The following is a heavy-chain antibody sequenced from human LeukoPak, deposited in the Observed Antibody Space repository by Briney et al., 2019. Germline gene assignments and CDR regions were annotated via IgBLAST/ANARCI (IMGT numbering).Heavy chain of an antibody. V-gene: IGHV3-53*01. CDR1: GFSVSNNY. D-gene: IGHD4-17*01. CDR2: IYSGGIT. Sequence: PGGSLRLSCAASGFSVSNNYMSWIRQAPGKGLEWVSVIYSGGITYYADSVKGRFIISRDNSKNTLYLQMNSLRAEDTAVYYCARVWTATTPDYWGQGTLVTVSS. CDR3: ARVWTATTPDY. J-gene: IGHJ4*02.